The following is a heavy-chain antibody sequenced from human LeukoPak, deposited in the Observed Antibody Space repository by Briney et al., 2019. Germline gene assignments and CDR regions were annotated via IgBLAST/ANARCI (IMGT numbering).Heavy chain of an antibody. V-gene: IGHV3-11*06. J-gene: IGHJ6*04. CDR3: ARDRGVLWFGDLYGMDV. CDR1: GFTFSDYY. D-gene: IGHD3-10*01. Sequence: GGSLRLSCAASGFTFSDYYMSWIRQAPGKGLEWVSYISSSSSYTNYADSVKGRFTISRDNAKNSLYLQMNSLRAGDTAVYYCARDRGVLWFGDLYGMDVWGKGTTVTVSS. CDR2: ISSSSSYT.